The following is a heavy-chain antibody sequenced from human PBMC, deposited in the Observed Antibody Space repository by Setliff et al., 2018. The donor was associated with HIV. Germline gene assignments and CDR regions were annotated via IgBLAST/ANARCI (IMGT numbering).Heavy chain of an antibody. CDR3: ARGIDNFWTGYFA. J-gene: IGHJ4*02. Sequence: PSETLSLTCTVSGGSISSRYWSWIRQPPGKGLEWIGTIYYNGNTNYSPSLKSRVTISEDTSKKQVSLKLRSVTAADTAVYYCARGIDNFWTGYFAWGQGTLVTSPQ. CDR1: GGSISSRY. CDR2: IYYNGNT. V-gene: IGHV4-59*11. D-gene: IGHD3-3*01.